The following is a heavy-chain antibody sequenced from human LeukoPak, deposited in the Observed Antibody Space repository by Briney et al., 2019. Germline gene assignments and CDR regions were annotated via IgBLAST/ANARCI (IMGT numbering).Heavy chain of an antibody. V-gene: IGHV5-51*01. CDR3: ARLSSGGYGGGGAFDI. D-gene: IGHD6-19*01. CDR2: IYPGDSDT. Sequence: GESLKISCNGSGYSFTSYWIGWVRQMPGKGLEWMGIIYPGDSDTRYSPSFQGQVTISADKSISTAYLQWSSLKASDTPTYYCARLSSGGYGGGGAFDIWGQGTMVTVSS. CDR1: GYSFTSYW. J-gene: IGHJ3*02.